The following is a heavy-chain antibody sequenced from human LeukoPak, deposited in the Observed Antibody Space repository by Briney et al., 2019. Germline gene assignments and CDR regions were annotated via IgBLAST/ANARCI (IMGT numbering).Heavy chain of an antibody. J-gene: IGHJ6*03. CDR3: ASLRGSYSFYYYYMDV. CDR1: GFTVSSNY. V-gene: IGHV3-53*01. CDR2: IYSGGST. Sequence: PGGSLRLSCAASGFTVSSNYMSWVRQAPGKGLEWGSVIYSGGSTYYADSVKGRFTISRDNSKNTLYLQMNSLRAEDTAVYYCASLRGSYSFYYYYMDVWGKGTTVTVSS. D-gene: IGHD3-16*01.